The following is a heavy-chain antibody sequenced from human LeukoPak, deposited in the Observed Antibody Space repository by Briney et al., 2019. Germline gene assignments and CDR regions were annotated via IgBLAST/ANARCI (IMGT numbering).Heavy chain of an antibody. CDR2: ISGSGTII. CDR1: GFTFSTYA. Sequence: GGSLRLSCAASGFTFSTYAMSWVRQAPGKGLEWVSTISGSGTIIYFADSVKGRFTISRDNSKNTLYLQMNSLRAEDTAVYYCARLAASRHYYFDYWGQGTLVTVSS. V-gene: IGHV3-23*01. CDR3: ARLAASRHYYFDY. J-gene: IGHJ4*02. D-gene: IGHD6-13*01.